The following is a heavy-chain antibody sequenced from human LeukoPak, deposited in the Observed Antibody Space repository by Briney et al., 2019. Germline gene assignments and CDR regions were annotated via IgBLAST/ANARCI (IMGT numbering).Heavy chain of an antibody. CDR1: GGSISSSTYY. D-gene: IGHD4-11*01. Sequence: NTSETLSLTCTVSGGSISSSTYYWGWIRQPPGKGLEWIGSIYYTGSTYYNPSLKSRVTISVDTSKNQFSLKLSSVTAADTAVYYCARGGATETTFFFFYHGMDVWGQGTTVTVSS. V-gene: IGHV4-39*01. CDR2: IYYTGST. J-gene: IGHJ6*02. CDR3: ARGGATETTFFFFYHGMDV.